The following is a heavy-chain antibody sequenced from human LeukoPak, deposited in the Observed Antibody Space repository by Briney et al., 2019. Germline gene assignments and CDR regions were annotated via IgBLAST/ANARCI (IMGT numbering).Heavy chain of an antibody. CDR1: GYSFTSYW. Sequence: GESLNISCKGSGYSFTSYWIGWVRLIPGKGLGWMGIMYPGDSDTRYSPSFQGQVTISAGKSISTAYLQWSSLKASDTAMYYCARRSIAAADWGQGTLVTVSS. V-gene: IGHV5-51*01. CDR3: ARRSIAAAD. CDR2: MYPGDSDT. D-gene: IGHD6-13*01. J-gene: IGHJ1*01.